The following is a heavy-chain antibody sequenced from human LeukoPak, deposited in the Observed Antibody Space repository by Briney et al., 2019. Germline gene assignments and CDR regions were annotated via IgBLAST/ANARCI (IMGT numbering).Heavy chain of an antibody. CDR1: GGSISSYY. D-gene: IGHD6-25*01. J-gene: IGHJ5*02. CDR3: AREGGDPRWLDP. V-gene: IGHV4-4*07. Sequence: SGTLSLTCTVSGGSISSYYWTCIRQSAGKGLEWIGRINTSGSTNYNPSLRSRVTMSVNTSKNQFSLHLTSVTAADTAVYSCAREGGDPRWLDPWGQGTPVTVSS. CDR2: INTSGST.